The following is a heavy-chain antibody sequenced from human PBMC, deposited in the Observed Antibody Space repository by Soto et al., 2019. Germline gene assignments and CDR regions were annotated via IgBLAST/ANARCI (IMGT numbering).Heavy chain of an antibody. J-gene: IGHJ3*01. CDR3: AKDLEVYCSSSSCYGDAFDV. CDR1: GFTFSSYA. D-gene: IGHD2-2*01. Sequence: PGGSLRLSCAASGFTFSSYAMHWVRQAPGKGLEWVAVISYDGSNKYYADSVKGRFTISRDNSKNTLYLQMNSLRAEDAAVYYCAKDLEVYCSSSSCYGDAFDVWGQGTMVTVSS. V-gene: IGHV3-30-3*01. CDR2: ISYDGSNK.